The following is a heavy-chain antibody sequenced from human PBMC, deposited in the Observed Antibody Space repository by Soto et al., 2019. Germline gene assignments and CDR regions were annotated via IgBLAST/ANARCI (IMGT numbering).Heavy chain of an antibody. D-gene: IGHD6-13*01. CDR1: GGTFSSYA. CDR3: ASRIAAAATSYYYYYYGMDV. CDR2: IIPIFGTA. V-gene: IGHV1-69*01. Sequence: QVQLVQSGAEVKKPGSSVKVSCKASGGTFSSYAISWVRQAPGQGLEWMGGIIPIFGTANYAQKFQGRVTITADESTSTANMELSSLRSEDTAVYYCASRIAAAATSYYYYYYGMDVWGQGTTVTVSS. J-gene: IGHJ6*02.